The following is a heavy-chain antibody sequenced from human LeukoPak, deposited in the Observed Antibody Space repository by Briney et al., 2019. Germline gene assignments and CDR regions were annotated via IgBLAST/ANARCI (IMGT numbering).Heavy chain of an antibody. CDR3: ARELPRSNSFDY. J-gene: IGHJ4*02. Sequence: ASVKVSCKASGYTFTTYDINWVRQATGQGLEGMGWMNPNSGNTDYAQKFQGRGTMTRNTSISTAYMELSSLRSEDTAVYYCARELPRSNSFDYWGQGTLVTVSS. D-gene: IGHD3-10*01. V-gene: IGHV1-8*01. CDR1: GYTFTTYD. CDR2: MNPNSGNT.